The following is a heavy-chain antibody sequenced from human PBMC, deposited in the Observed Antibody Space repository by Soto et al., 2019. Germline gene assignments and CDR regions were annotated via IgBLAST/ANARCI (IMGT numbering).Heavy chain of an antibody. V-gene: IGHV3-23*01. CDR1: GFTFSSYA. CDR3: AKGTGVVVAATVFDY. D-gene: IGHD2-15*01. Sequence: GGSLRLSCAASGFTFSSYAMSWVRQAPGKGLEWVSAISGSGGSTYYADSVKGRFTISRDNSKNTLYLQMNSLRAEDTAVYYCAKGTGVVVAATVFDYWGQGTLVTVSS. CDR2: ISGSGGST. J-gene: IGHJ4*02.